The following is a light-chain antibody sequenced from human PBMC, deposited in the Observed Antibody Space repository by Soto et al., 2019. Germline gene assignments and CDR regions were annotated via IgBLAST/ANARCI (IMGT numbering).Light chain of an antibody. CDR3: QQYGYSPIT. V-gene: IGKV3-15*01. CDR2: GAS. Sequence: EIALTQSRDTLSVSPGERATLSGMASQSVSSNLAWFQQKPGQAPRLLIYGASTRATGIPARFSGSGSGTDFTLTIDGLEPEDFVVYYCQQYGYSPITFGQGTRLEI. J-gene: IGKJ5*01. CDR1: QSVSSN.